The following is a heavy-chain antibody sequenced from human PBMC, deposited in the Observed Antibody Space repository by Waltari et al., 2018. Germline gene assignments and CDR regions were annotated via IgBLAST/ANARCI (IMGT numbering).Heavy chain of an antibody. J-gene: IGHJ4*02. V-gene: IGHV4-59*01. Sequence: QVQLQESGPGLVQPSENLSLTCNFPGGCMSNYYWSWIRQPPGKGLEWIGYIYYSGTTNYNPSLKSLVTMSVDTSKNQFSLKLTSVTAADTAVYYCARGSGRQLTYWGQGTLVTVSS. CDR2: IYYSGTT. CDR1: GGCMSNYY. CDR3: ARGSGRQLTY. D-gene: IGHD6-13*01.